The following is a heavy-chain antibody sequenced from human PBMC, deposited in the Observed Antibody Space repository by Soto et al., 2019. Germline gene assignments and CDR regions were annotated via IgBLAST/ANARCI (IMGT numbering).Heavy chain of an antibody. D-gene: IGHD2-15*01. CDR2: IYGNDEE. J-gene: IGHJ5*02. V-gene: IGHV2-5*01. Sequence: VSGPTLVNPTQTLTLTCTFSGFSLTHVGVAVGWIRQPPGKALEWLALIYGNDEEFYSPSLRSRLTITKDTSKNQVVLTMTNMGPVDTATYYCTHRRNSCSGGVCHVWYDPWGQGTLVTVSS. CDR3: THRRNSCSGGVCHVWYDP. CDR1: GFSLTHVGVA.